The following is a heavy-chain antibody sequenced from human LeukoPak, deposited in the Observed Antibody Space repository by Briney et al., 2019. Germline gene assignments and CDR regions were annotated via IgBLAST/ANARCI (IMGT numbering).Heavy chain of an antibody. D-gene: IGHD2-2*01. Sequence: GRSLRLSCAVSGFTFEDYAMHWVRQAPGKGLDWVAAISWNSGSINYADSVKGRFTISRDNAKNSLYLQMNSLRAEDTAFYYCVKERSRTGYFDYWGQGTLVTVSS. V-gene: IGHV3-9*01. CDR2: ISWNSGSI. CDR1: GFTFEDYA. J-gene: IGHJ4*02. CDR3: VKERSRTGYFDY.